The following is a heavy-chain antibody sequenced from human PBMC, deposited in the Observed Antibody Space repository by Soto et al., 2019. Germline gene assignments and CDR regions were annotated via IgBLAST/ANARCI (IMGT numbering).Heavy chain of an antibody. Sequence: ASVKVSCKASGYTFTSYGISWVRQAPGQGLEWMGWISAYNGNTNYAQNLQGRVTMTTDRSTSTAYMELRSLRSDDTAVYYCAGAGSSGYYLDYWGQGTLVTVSS. CDR3: AGAGSSGYYLDY. CDR2: ISAYNGNT. CDR1: GYTFTSYG. J-gene: IGHJ4*02. D-gene: IGHD3-22*01. V-gene: IGHV1-18*01.